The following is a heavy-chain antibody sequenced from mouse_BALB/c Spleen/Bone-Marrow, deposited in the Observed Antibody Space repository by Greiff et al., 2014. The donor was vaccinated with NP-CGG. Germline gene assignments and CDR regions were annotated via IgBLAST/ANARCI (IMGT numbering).Heavy chain of an antibody. D-gene: IGHD2-3*01. CDR3: ARGHDGYRTWFAY. CDR2: IDPSYGGT. CDR1: GYSFTGYS. V-gene: IGHV1-39*01. Sequence: VQLQQSGPELEKPGASVKISCKASGYSFTGYSMNWVKQSNGKSLEWIGNIDPSYGGTTYNQKFKGKATLTVDKSSSTAYMQLESLTSEDSAVYYCARGHDGYRTWFAYWGQGTLVTVSA. J-gene: IGHJ3*01.